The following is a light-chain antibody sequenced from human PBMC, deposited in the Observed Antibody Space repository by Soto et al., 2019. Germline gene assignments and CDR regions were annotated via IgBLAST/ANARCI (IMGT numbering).Light chain of an antibody. J-gene: IGKJ1*01. Sequence: QRTQSPSTLSESEGNRVTITCRPSQSIGSWLAWYQQKPGKAPKLLIYHASSLERGVPSRLSGSRSGAEYTLTISRLQPDEFASYYCQQYKSYSWTFGQGTKVDI. CDR1: QSIGSW. CDR2: HAS. CDR3: QQYKSYSWT. V-gene: IGKV1-5*01.